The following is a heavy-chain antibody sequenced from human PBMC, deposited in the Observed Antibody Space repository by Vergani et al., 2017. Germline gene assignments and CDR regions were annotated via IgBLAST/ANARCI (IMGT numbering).Heavy chain of an antibody. J-gene: IGHJ5*02. CDR2: INSNSGNP. Sequence: QVQLVQSGSEVKKPGASVKVSCRASGYTFTNYALNWVRQAPGQGLEWMGWINSNSGNPTYAQGFKGRFVFSLDSSVSTSYLQINSLQPGDTAVYYCVGDRSGSCTGGVCYSGWFDPWGQGALVTVSS. CDR3: VGDRSGSCTGGVCYSGWFDP. V-gene: IGHV7-4-1*02. CDR1: GYTFTNYA. D-gene: IGHD2-8*02.